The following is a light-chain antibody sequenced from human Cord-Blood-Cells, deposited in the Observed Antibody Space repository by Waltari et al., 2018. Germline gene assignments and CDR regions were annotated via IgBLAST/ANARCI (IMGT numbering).Light chain of an antibody. V-gene: IGLV2-8*01. CDR1: SSDVGGYNY. J-gene: IGLJ2*01. CDR2: EVS. Sequence: QSALTQPPSASGSPGQSVTISCTGTSSDVGGYNYVSWYQQHPGKAPKLMIYEVSKRPPGVPDRFPGSKSGNTASLTVSGLQAEDEADYYCSSYAGSNNLVFGGGTKLTVL. CDR3: SSYAGSNNLV.